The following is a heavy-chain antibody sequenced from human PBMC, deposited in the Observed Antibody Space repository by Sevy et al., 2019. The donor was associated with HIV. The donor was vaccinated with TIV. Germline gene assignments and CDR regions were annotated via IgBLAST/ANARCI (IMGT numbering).Heavy chain of an antibody. Sequence: WGSLRLSCAASGLPFSTYWMHWVRQAPGKGLVWVSRINSDGSSTGYAGSVKGRFTISRDNAKNTLYLQMNSLRAEDTAVYYCAREKSGSNDYWGQGTLVTVSS. CDR1: GLPFSTYW. J-gene: IGHJ4*02. CDR3: AREKSGSNDY. V-gene: IGHV3-74*01. CDR2: INSDGSST. D-gene: IGHD1-26*01.